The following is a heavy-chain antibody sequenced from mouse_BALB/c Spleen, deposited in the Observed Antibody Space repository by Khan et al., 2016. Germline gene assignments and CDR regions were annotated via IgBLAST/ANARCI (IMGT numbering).Heavy chain of an antibody. D-gene: IGHD1-1*01. CDR1: GDSITNGY. Sequence: VQLKESGPCLVKPSQTLSLTCSVTGDSITNGYWNWIRKFPGNKLDYMGYISYSDSTYYNPSLKSRISITRDTSNNQYYLQLNSVTAEDTATYYCSRSAGSSFAYWGQGTLVTVSA. CDR2: ISYSDST. J-gene: IGHJ3*01. V-gene: IGHV3-8*02. CDR3: SRSAGSSFAY.